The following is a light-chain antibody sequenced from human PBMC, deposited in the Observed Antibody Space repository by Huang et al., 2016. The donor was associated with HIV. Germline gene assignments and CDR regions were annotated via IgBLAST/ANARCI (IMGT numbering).Light chain of an antibody. J-gene: IGKJ4*01. Sequence: EIVLTQSPATLSLSPGERATLSCRASQSVSSYLAWYQQKPGQAPRLLIYDASNRATGIPARFSGSGSGTDFTLTFSSLEPEDFAVYYCQQRSNWPPTFGGGTRVEIK. V-gene: IGKV3-11*01. CDR1: QSVSSY. CDR2: DAS. CDR3: QQRSNWPPT.